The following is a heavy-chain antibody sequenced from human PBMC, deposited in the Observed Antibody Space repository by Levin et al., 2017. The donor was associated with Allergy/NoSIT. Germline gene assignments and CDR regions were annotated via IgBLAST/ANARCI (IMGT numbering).Heavy chain of an antibody. CDR2: ISYDGSNK. CDR3: AKDRYYGSGNPDVDY. D-gene: IGHD3-10*01. CDR1: GFTFSSYG. V-gene: IGHV3-30*18. J-gene: IGHJ4*02. Sequence: SGESLKISCAASGFTFSSYGMHWVRQAPGKGLEWVAVISYDGSNKYYADSVKGRFTISRDNSKNTLYLQMNSLRAEDTAVYYCAKDRYYGSGNPDVDYWGQGTLVTVSS.